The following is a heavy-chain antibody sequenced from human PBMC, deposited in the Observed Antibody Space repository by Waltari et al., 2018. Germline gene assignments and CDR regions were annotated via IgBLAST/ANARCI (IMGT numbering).Heavy chain of an antibody. D-gene: IGHD3-22*01. CDR1: GYTFTSYD. V-gene: IGHV1-8*03. Sequence: QVQLVQSGAEVKKPGASVKVSCKASGYTFTSYDINWVRQATGQGLEWMGWMNPNSGNTGYAQKFQGRVTITRNTSISTAYMELSSLRSEDTAVYYCARGRLRYYDSSGYYSGYYYGMDVWGQGTTVTVSS. J-gene: IGHJ6*02. CDR2: MNPNSGNT. CDR3: ARGRLRYYDSSGYYSGYYYGMDV.